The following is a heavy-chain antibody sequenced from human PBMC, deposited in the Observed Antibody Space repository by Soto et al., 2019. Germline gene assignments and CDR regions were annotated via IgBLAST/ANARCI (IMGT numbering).Heavy chain of an antibody. Sequence: SVKVSCKASRGSFSSLGIPWVRQAPGQGLEGMGRIIPNYGVPNYAQNVQGRVTFKVDASTNTAHMEISGLRFDDTAGYYCATAGSRDINRVAYDIWGQGTMVTVSS. V-gene: IGHV1-69*13. D-gene: IGHD2-15*01. CDR2: IIPNYGVP. J-gene: IGHJ3*02. CDR1: RGSFSSLG. CDR3: ATAGSRDINRVAYDI.